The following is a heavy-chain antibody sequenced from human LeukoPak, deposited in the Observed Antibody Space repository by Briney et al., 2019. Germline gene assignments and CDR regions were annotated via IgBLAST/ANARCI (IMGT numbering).Heavy chain of an antibody. V-gene: IGHV4-39*07. CDR3: ARELGYGGNRVY. Sequence: KPSETLSLTCTVSGGSISSSSYYWGWIRQPPGKGLEWIGSIYYSGSTYYNPSLKSRVTISVDTSKNQFSLKLSSVTAADTAVYYCARELGYGGNRVYWGQGTLVTVSS. J-gene: IGHJ4*02. D-gene: IGHD4-23*01. CDR2: IYYSGST. CDR1: GGSISSSSYY.